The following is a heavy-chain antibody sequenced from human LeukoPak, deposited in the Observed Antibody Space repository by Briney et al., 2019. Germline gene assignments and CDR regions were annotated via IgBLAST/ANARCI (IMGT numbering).Heavy chain of an antibody. D-gene: IGHD6-19*01. J-gene: IGHJ3*02. Sequence: PGRSLRLSCAASGFTFSSYGMHWVRQAPGKGLEWVAVISYDGSNKYYADSVKSRFTISRDNSKNTLYLQMNSLRAEDTAVYYCANDEVPGIAVAKGAFDIWGQGTMVTVSS. V-gene: IGHV3-30*18. CDR2: ISYDGSNK. CDR3: ANDEVPGIAVAKGAFDI. CDR1: GFTFSSYG.